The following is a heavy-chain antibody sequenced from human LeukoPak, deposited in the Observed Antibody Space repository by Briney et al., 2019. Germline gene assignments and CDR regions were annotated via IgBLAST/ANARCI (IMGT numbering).Heavy chain of an antibody. CDR2: ISSSSSTI. D-gene: IGHD2/OR15-2a*01. Sequence: GGSLRLSCAASGFTFSSYSMNWVRQAPGKGLGWVSYISSSSSTIYYADSVKGRFTISRDNAKNSLYLQMNSLRAEDTAVYYCAREHPFLSRNFDYWGQGTLVTVSS. CDR1: GFTFSSYS. V-gene: IGHV3-48*01. CDR3: AREHPFLSRNFDY. J-gene: IGHJ4*02.